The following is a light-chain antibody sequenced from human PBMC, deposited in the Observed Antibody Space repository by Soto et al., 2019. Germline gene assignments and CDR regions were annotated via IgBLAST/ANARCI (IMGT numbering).Light chain of an antibody. Sequence: QLVLTQSSSASASLGSSVKLTCTLSSGHSSYIIAWHQQQPGKAPRYLMKLEGSGSYNKGSGVPDRFSGSSSGADRYLTISTLHSGDEADYYCETWDSNTRVFGGGTKLTVL. CDR1: SGHSSYI. J-gene: IGLJ2*01. CDR2: LEGSGSY. V-gene: IGLV4-60*03. CDR3: ETWDSNTRV.